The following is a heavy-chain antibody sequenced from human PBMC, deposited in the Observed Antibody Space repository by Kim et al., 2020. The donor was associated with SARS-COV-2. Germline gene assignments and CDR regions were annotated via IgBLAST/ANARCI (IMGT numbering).Heavy chain of an antibody. CDR1: GGSFSGYY. D-gene: IGHD5-18*01. V-gene: IGHV4-34*01. CDR2: INHSGST. J-gene: IGHJ5*02. Sequence: SETLSLTCAVYGGSFSGYYWSWIRQPPGKGLEWIGEINHSGSTNYNPSLKSRVTISVDTSKNQFSLKLSSVTAADTAVYYCARGHRYSYGYGSWGQGTLV. CDR3: ARGHRYSYGYGS.